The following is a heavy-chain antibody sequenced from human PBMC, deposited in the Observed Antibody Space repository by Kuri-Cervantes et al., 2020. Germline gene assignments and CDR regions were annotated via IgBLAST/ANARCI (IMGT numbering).Heavy chain of an antibody. CDR3: ATVQVLRFLEWFSY. Sequence: ASVKVSCKASGYTFTSYGISWVRQAPGQGLEWMGWISAYNGNTNYAQKLQGRVTMTEDTSTDTAYMELSSLRSEDTAVYYCATVQVLRFLEWFSYWGQGTLVTVSS. J-gene: IGHJ4*02. CDR2: ISAYNGNT. V-gene: IGHV1-18*01. CDR1: GYTFTSYG. D-gene: IGHD3-3*01.